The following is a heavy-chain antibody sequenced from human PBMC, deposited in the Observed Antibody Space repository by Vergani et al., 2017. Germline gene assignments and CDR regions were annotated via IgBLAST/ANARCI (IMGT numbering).Heavy chain of an antibody. CDR1: GFTFSSYA. V-gene: IGHV3-23*04. Sequence: VQLVESGGGLVQPGGSLRLSCAASGFTFSSYAMSWVRQAPGKGLEWVSAISGSGGSTYYADSVKGRFTISRDNSKNTLYLQMNSLRAEDTAVYYCAKDPFSLLWFGELLYGVALPDAFDIWGQGTMVTVSS. J-gene: IGHJ3*02. CDR3: AKDPFSLLWFGELLYGVALPDAFDI. CDR2: ISGSGGST. D-gene: IGHD3-10*01.